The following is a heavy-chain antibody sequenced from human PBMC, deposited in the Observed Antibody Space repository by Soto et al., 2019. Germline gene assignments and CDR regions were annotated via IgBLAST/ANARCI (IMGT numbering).Heavy chain of an antibody. CDR1: GFTFSDYL. D-gene: IGHD6-19*01. V-gene: IGHV3-7*01. J-gene: IGHJ4*02. Sequence: EVQLVDSGGALVQPGESLRLSCAASGFTFSDYLMTWVRQAPGKGLEWVATIKQDGNEKSYVDSVKGRFTISRDNAKNSLYLQLNALRAEDTAVYYCAIGHWLGKWGQGTLVTVSS. CDR2: IKQDGNEK. CDR3: AIGHWLGK.